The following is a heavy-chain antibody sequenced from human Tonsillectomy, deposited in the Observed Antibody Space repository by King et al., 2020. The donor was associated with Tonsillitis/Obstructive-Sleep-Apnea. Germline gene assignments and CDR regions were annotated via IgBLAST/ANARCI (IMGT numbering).Heavy chain of an antibody. CDR1: GGSISSGGYY. CDR3: AREGRYYYDSSGYYQYYFDY. J-gene: IGHJ4*02. V-gene: IGHV4-31*03. D-gene: IGHD3-22*01. Sequence: QLQESGPGLVKPSQTLSLTCTVSGGSISSGGYYWSWIRQHPGKGLEWIGYIYYSGSTYYNPSPKSRVTISVDTSKNQFSLKLSSVPAADTAVYYCAREGRYYYDSSGYYQYYFDYWGQGTLVTVSS. CDR2: IYYSGST.